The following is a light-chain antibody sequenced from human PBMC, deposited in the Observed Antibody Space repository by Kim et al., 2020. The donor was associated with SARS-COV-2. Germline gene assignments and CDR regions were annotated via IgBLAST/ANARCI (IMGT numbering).Light chain of an antibody. J-gene: IGLJ2*01. Sequence: LSQGHTACITCRGDKLAYKYASGYQQKPGQAAVLVIYQDSKRPSGIPERFSGSNSGNTATLTISGTQAMDEADYYCQAWDSSTGVFGGGTQLTVL. CDR2: QDS. CDR1: KLAYKY. V-gene: IGLV3-1*01. CDR3: QAWDSSTGV.